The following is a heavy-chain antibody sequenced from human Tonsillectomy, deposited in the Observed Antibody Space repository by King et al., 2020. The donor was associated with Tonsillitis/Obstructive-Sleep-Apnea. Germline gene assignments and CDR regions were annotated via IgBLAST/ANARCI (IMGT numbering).Heavy chain of an antibody. CDR3: AKAPRILAVGLDGHYFDY. CDR1: GFIFSSYA. CDR2: ISGRSSTI. D-gene: IGHD6-19*01. Sequence: VQLVESGGGLVQPGGSLRLSGAASGFIFSSYAMSWVRQAPGKGLEGVSGISGRSSTIYYSDSVKGRFTISRTNSKNTLYLQMNSLRAEDTAGYYCAKAPRILAVGLDGHYFDYWGQGVLVTVSS. J-gene: IGHJ4*02. V-gene: IGHV3-23*04.